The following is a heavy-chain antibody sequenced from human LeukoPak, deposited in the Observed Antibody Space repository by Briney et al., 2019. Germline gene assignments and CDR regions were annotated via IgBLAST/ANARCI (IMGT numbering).Heavy chain of an antibody. Sequence: GGSLRLSCAASEFIVSINYMTWVRQAPGKGLEWVSLIYSRGDTKYADSVKGRFTISRDNSKNTLYLQMSSLRTEDTAVYYCTRHWDSGSFEFPDAFDIWGQGTMVTVSS. D-gene: IGHD1-26*01. V-gene: IGHV3-66*04. J-gene: IGHJ3*02. CDR2: IYSRGDT. CDR3: TRHWDSGSFEFPDAFDI. CDR1: EFIVSINY.